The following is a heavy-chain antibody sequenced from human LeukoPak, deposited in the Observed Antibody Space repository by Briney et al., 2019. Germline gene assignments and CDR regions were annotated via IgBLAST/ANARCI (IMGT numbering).Heavy chain of an antibody. CDR2: ISTSSSHI. Sequence: GGSLRLSCTASGFTFSFYMMNWVRQAPGKGLEWVSSISTSSSHIYYADSLKGRFTVSRDNAKNSLYLQMNTLRAEDTAVYYSARDDNWNVEPFDLWGPGTLVTVSS. V-gene: IGHV3-21*01. J-gene: IGHJ4*02. D-gene: IGHD1-20*01. CDR1: GFTFSFYM. CDR3: ARDDNWNVEPFDL.